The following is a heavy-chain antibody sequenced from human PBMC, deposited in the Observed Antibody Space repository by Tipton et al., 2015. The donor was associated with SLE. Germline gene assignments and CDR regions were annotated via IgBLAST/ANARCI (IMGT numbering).Heavy chain of an antibody. CDR3: ARLNDATAIASFDY. CDR2: MSYIGNT. V-gene: IGHV4-59*01. Sequence: TLSLTCAVSGVSTSTYYWSWVRQSPGKGLEWIAYMSYIGNTHYNPSLKGRVTISIDTSKNQFSLTLSSVTAADTAAYYCARLNDATAIASFDYWGQGNLVTVSS. J-gene: IGHJ4*02. CDR1: GVSTSTYY. D-gene: IGHD2-21*02.